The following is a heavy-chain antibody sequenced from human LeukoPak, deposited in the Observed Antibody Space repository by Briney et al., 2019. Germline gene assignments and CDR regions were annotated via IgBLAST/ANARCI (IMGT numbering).Heavy chain of an antibody. CDR1: GFTFSSYD. CDR3: AKTSSGALYYIDY. J-gene: IGHJ4*02. CDR2: IRGSDDSA. D-gene: IGHD6-25*01. V-gene: IGHV3-23*01. Sequence: GGSLRLSCAASGFTFSSYDMSWVRQAPGKGLEWVSGIRGSDDSAYYADSVKGRFTISRDNSKNTLYLQMNGLTAEDTAVCYCAKTSSGALYYIDYWGQGTLVTVSS.